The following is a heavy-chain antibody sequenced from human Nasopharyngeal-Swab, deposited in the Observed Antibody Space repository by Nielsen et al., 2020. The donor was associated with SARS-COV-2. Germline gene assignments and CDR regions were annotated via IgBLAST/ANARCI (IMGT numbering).Heavy chain of an antibody. CDR1: GFTFSSYA. V-gene: IGHV3-30-3*01. J-gene: IGHJ4*02. Sequence: GESLKISCAASGFTFSSYAMHWVRQAPGKGLEWVAVISYDGSNKYYADSVKGRFTISRDNSKNTLYLQMNSLRAEDTAVYYCAKGPQYSSGWYYFDYWGQGTLVTVSS. CDR3: AKGPQYSSGWYYFDY. CDR2: ISYDGSNK. D-gene: IGHD6-19*01.